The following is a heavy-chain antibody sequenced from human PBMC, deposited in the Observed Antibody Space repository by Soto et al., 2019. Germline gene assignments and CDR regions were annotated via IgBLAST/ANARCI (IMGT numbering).Heavy chain of an antibody. CDR3: ARDGVDVSRTTVRHGALDI. J-gene: IGHJ3*02. V-gene: IGHV1-69*01. CDR1: GGSFSTYG. CDR2: FIPVFTTA. D-gene: IGHD4-17*01. Sequence: QVQLVQSGAEVQKPGSSVKVSCKASGGSFSTYGISWVRQAPGQGLEWMGGFIPVFTTAKYAQKFQGRVSITADESTYTAYMELSSLRSEDTAVYFCARDGVDVSRTTVRHGALDIWGQGTVVTVSS.